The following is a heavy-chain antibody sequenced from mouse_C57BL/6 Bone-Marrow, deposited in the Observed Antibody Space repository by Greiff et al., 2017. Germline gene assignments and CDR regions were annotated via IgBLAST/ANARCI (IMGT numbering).Heavy chain of an antibody. J-gene: IGHJ3*01. CDR2: IYPGDGDT. V-gene: IGHV1-82*01. CDR1: GYAFSSSW. CDR3: ARRAQDTFAY. D-gene: IGHD3-2*02. Sequence: QVQLQQSGPELVKPGASVKISCKASGYAFSSSWMNWVKQRPGKGLEWIGRIYPGDGDTNYNGKFKGKATLTADKSSSTAYMQLSSLTSEDSAVYCCARRAQDTFAYWGQGTLFTVSS.